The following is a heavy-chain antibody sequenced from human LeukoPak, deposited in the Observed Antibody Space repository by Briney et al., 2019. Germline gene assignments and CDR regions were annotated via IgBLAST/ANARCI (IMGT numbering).Heavy chain of an antibody. CDR1: GYTFTTYH. Sequence: ASVKVSCRASGYTFTTYHINWVRQATGQGLEWMGWMNPNSGDRGYAQKFQGRVTITTDTSIGTAYMELSSLRSEDTAVYFCARTTSFTASGYGYWGQGTLVTVSS. CDR2: MNPNSGDR. V-gene: IGHV1-8*03. CDR3: ARTTSFTASGYGY. D-gene: IGHD5-18*01. J-gene: IGHJ4*02.